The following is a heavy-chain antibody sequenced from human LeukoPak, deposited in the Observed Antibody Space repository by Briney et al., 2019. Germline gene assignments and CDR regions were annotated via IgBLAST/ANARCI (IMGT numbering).Heavy chain of an antibody. J-gene: IGHJ5*02. CDR1: GYTFTSYV. CDR3: ARGHRYCSSTSCYTGWFDP. CDR2: MNPNSGNT. Sequence: ASVKVSCKASGYTFTSYVINWVRQATGQGLEWMGWMNPNSGNTGYAQKFQGRVTMTRNTSISTAYMELSSLRSEDTAVYYCARGHRYCSSTSCYTGWFDPWGQGTLVTVSS. V-gene: IGHV1-8*01. D-gene: IGHD2-2*02.